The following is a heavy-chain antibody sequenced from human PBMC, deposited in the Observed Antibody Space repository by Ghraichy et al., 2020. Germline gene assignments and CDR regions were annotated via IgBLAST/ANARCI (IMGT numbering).Heavy chain of an antibody. J-gene: IGHJ4*02. Sequence: GGSLRLSCAASGFTFSTYAMSWVRQAPGKGLEWVSTISGSGGSSYYADSVKGRFTISRDNSKNTLYLQMNSLRADDTALYYCAKVGLPGDGYWGQGTLVTVSS. CDR2: ISGSGGSS. V-gene: IGHV3-23*01. D-gene: IGHD7-27*01. CDR1: GFTFSTYA. CDR3: AKVGLPGDGY.